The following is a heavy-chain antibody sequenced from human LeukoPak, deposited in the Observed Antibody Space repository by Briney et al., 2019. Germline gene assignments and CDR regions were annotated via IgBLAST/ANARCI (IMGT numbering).Heavy chain of an antibody. J-gene: IGHJ5*02. V-gene: IGHV4-34*01. CDR1: GGSFSGYY. D-gene: IGHD6-13*01. Sequence: SSETLSLTCAVYGGSFSGYYWSWIRQPPGKGLEWIGEINHSGSTNYNPSLKSRVTISVDTSKNQFSLKLSSVTAADTAVYYCARGIAAASTKTINWFDPWGQGTLVTVSS. CDR3: ARGIAAASTKTINWFDP. CDR2: INHSGST.